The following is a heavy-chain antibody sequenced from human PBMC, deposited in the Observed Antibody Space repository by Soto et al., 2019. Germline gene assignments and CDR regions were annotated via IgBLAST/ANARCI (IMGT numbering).Heavy chain of an antibody. CDR2: LGAARDP. V-gene: IGHV3-13*05. CDR1: GFSFRDYD. CDR3: ARAYLGRLPRRADYYYAMDV. D-gene: IGHD1-26*01. Sequence: ESGGGSVQPGESLRLSCAASGFSFRDYDMHWVRQRKGKGLEWVSALGAARDPYYVGSVKGRFSVSGDNAQNSLFLQMNNLRVDDTAVYFCARAYLGRLPRRADYYYAMDVWGRGTTVTVSS. J-gene: IGHJ6*02.